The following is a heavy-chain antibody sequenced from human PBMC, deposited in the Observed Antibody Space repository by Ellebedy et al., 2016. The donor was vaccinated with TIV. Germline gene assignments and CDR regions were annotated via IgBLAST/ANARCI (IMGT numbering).Heavy chain of an antibody. CDR2: IRGSGGST. J-gene: IGHJ4*02. D-gene: IGHD5-18*01. CDR3: ARDQFPRGTAMAIDY. Sequence: PGGSLRLSCAASGFTFSSYAMTWVRQAPGKGLEWVSSIRGSGGSTYYADSVKGRFTISRDNSKNTLYLQMNSLRAEETAVYYCARDQFPRGTAMAIDYWGQGTLVTVSS. V-gene: IGHV3-23*01. CDR1: GFTFSSYA.